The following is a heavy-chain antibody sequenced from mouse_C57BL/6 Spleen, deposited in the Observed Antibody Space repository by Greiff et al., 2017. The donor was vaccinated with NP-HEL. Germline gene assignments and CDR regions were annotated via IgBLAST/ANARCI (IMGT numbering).Heavy chain of an antibody. D-gene: IGHD2-10*02. Sequence: EVKLVESGPGLVKPSQSLSLTCSVTGYSITSGYYWNWIRQFPGNKLEWMGYISYDGSNNYNPSLKNRISITRDTSKNQFFLKLNSVTTEDTATYYCARADSIWYFDVWGTGTTVTVSS. V-gene: IGHV3-6*01. CDR1: GYSITSGYY. CDR2: ISYDGSN. J-gene: IGHJ1*03. CDR3: ARADSIWYFDV.